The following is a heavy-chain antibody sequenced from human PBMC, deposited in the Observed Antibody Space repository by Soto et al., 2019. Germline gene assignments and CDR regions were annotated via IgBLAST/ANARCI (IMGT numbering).Heavy chain of an antibody. J-gene: IGHJ4*02. D-gene: IGHD3-22*01. V-gene: IGHV1-3*01. CDR1: GYTFTSYA. CDR2: INAGNGNT. CDR3: ARVAGYYDSSGYYYYFDY. Sequence: VQLVQSGAEVKKPGASVKVSCKASGYTFTSYAMHWVRQAPGQRLEWMGWINAGNGNTKYSQKFQGRVTITRDTSASTAYMELSSLRSEDTAVYYCARVAGYYDSSGYYYYFDYWGQGTLVTVSS.